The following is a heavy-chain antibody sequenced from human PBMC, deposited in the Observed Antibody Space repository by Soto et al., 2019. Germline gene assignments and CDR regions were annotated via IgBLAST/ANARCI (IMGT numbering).Heavy chain of an antibody. V-gene: IGHV3-9*01. CDR2: ISWNSRSI. CDR1: GFTFDDYA. D-gene: IGHD3-16*01. J-gene: IGHJ3*01. Sequence: EVQLVESGGGLVQPGRSLRLSCAASGFTFDDYAMHWVRQAPGKGLEWVSGISWNSRSIGYADSVKGRFTISRDNARKFLYLQMSSLRAEDTALYYCAKDHGGEVVGAFDLWGPGTMVTVS. CDR3: AKDHGGEVVGAFDL.